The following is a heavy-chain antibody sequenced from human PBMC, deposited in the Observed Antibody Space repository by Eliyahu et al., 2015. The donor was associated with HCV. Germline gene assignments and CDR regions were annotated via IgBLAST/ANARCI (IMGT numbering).Heavy chain of an antibody. Sequence: EVQLVESGGGLVQPGGSLRLSCAASGFXFSSYWTXWVRQAPGKGLEGVANIKQDGSEKYYVDSVKGRFTISRDNAKKSLYLQMNSLRAEDTAVYYCANGAPPPYDFVWGSYRQFDYWGQGTLVTVSS. CDR2: IKQDGSEK. J-gene: IGHJ4*02. D-gene: IGHD3-16*02. CDR3: ANGAPPPYDFVWGSYRQFDY. CDR1: GFXFSSYW. V-gene: IGHV3-7*01.